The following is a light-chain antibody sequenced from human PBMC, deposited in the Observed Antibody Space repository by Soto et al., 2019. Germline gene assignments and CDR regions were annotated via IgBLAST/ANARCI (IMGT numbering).Light chain of an antibody. CDR1: SSDVGGYNY. Sequence: QSVLTQPRSVSGSPGQSVTLSCTGTSSDVGGYNYVTWYQQYPGKAPKVMIYDVKTRPSGVPDRFSGSKSGNTASLTISGLQAEDAAYYYFCSYAGDYTFVFGSGTKLTVL. V-gene: IGLV2-11*01. J-gene: IGLJ1*01. CDR3: CSYAGDYTFV. CDR2: DVK.